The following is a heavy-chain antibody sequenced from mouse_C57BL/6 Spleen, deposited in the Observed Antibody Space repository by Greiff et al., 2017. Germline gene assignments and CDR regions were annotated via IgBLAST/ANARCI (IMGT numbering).Heavy chain of an antibody. J-gene: IGHJ2*01. Sequence: ESGPGLVKPSQSLSLTCSVTGYSITSGYYWNWIRQFPGNKLEWMGYISYDGSNNYNPTLKNRISITRDTSKNQFFLKLNSVTTEDTATYYCARGASYYYGSIHFDYWGQGTTLTVSS. CDR1: GYSITSGYY. V-gene: IGHV3-6*01. D-gene: IGHD1-1*01. CDR2: ISYDGSN. CDR3: ARGASYYYGSIHFDY.